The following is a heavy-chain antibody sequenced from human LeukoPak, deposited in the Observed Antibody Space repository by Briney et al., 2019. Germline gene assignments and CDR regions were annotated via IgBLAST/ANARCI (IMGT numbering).Heavy chain of an antibody. D-gene: IGHD2-15*01. CDR1: GFTFSRYV. Sequence: PGGSLRLSCAASGFTFSRYVMNWVRQAPGEGLEWVSYISTSSSTIYYADSVKGRLTISRDDAKNSLYLQMNSLTDEDTAVYYCARERIMDVWGKGTTVTVSS. J-gene: IGHJ6*03. CDR2: ISTSSSTI. V-gene: IGHV3-48*02. CDR3: ARERIMDV.